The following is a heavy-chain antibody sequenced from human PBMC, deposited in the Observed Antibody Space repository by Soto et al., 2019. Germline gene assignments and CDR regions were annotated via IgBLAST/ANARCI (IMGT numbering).Heavy chain of an antibody. CDR1: GFTVSSNY. J-gene: IGHJ3*02. D-gene: IGHD2-8*01. V-gene: IGHV3-53*04. CDR2: TYSGGST. Sequence: GGSLRLSCAASGFTVSSNYMSWVRQAPGKGLEWVSVTYSGGSTYYADSVKGRFTISRHNSKNTLYLQMNSLRAEDTAVYYCARGSNGRRLSAFDIWGQGTMVTVSS. CDR3: ARGSNGRRLSAFDI.